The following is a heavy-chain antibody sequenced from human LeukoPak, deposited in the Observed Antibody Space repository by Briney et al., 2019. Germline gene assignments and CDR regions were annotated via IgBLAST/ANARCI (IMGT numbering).Heavy chain of an antibody. V-gene: IGHV3-74*01. CDR3: ARDFYGDSVDY. Sequence: GGSLRLSCAASGFTFSSYWMHWVRQAPGKGLVWVSRINSDGSSTSYADSVKGRFTISRDNAKNTLYLQMNSLRAVDTAVYYCARDFYGDSVDYWGQGTLVTVSS. D-gene: IGHD4-17*01. CDR1: GFTFSSYW. J-gene: IGHJ4*02. CDR2: INSDGSST.